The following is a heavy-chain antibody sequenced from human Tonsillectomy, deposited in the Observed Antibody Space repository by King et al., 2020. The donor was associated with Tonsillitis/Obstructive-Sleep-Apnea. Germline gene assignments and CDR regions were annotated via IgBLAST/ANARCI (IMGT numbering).Heavy chain of an antibody. J-gene: IGHJ6*03. CDR3: ARLDDILTAPKYMDV. V-gene: IGHV4-59*08. CDR2: IYYSGST. D-gene: IGHD3-9*01. Sequence: HVQLQESGPGLVKPSETLSLTCTVSGGSISSYYCSWIRQPPGKGLEWIGDIYYSGSTNYNPALKSRVTITVDTSKNQFSLKLSSVPAADTAVYDCARLDDILTAPKYMDVSGKGTTVTVSS. CDR1: GGSISSYY.